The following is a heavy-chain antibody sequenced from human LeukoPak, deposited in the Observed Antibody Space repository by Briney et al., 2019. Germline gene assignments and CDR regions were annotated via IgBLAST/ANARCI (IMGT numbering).Heavy chain of an antibody. V-gene: IGHV3-53*01. J-gene: IGHJ4*02. CDR2: LYSDGNT. D-gene: IGHD1-14*01. CDR1: GFTVITND. CDR3: ARGVEPLAANTLAY. Sequence: GGSLRLSCAASGFTVITNDMTWVRQAPWKGLEWVSVLYSDGNTKYADSVQGRFTISRDNSKNTLYLEMNSLSPDDTAVYYCARGVEPLAANTLAYWGQGTLVTVSS.